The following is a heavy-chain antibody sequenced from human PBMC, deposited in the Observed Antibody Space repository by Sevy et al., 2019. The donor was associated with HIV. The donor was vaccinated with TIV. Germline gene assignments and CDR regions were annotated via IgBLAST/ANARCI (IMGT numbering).Heavy chain of an antibody. CDR2: LDPEDGDPEDGKT. CDR1: GYTLAKFS. J-gene: IGHJ4*02. Sequence: ASVNVSCKVSGYTLAKFSIHWVRQAPGKGLEWMTSLDPEDGDPEDGKTIYAQKFLGRVTMTEDTSTDTAYMELSSLRSDDTAVYYCASTKDYYDSSGYPFDYWGQGTLVTVSS. D-gene: IGHD3-22*01. V-gene: IGHV1-24*01. CDR3: ASTKDYYDSSGYPFDY.